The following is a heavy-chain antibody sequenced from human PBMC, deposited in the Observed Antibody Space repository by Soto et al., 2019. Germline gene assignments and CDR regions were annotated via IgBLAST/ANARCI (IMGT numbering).Heavy chain of an antibody. CDR2: ISGSGGST. J-gene: IGHJ6*02. CDR3: TSSSRTTYYYYYGMAV. D-gene: IGHD1-1*01. V-gene: IGHV3-23*01. CDR1: GCTFSSYG. Sequence: GGSLRLCYAASGCTFSSYGVSWVRQAPGKGLEWVSAISGSGGSTYYADSVKGRFTISRDNSKNTLYLQMNSLRAEDTTVYYCTSSSRTTYYYYYGMAVWGQGTTVTVSS.